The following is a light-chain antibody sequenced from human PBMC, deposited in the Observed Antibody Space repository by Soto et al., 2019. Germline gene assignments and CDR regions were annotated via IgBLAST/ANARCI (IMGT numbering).Light chain of an antibody. CDR1: QSVSSSY. V-gene: IGKV3-20*01. CDR3: QQYGNAPLT. CDR2: GAS. Sequence: EIVLTQSPGTLSFSPGERATLTCRASQSVSSSYLAWFKQKPGQAPRLLIYGASSRATGNPDRGSGSGSGTDFTLTISRLEPEDFAVYYCQQYGNAPLTCGPGTKVDIK. J-gene: IGKJ3*01.